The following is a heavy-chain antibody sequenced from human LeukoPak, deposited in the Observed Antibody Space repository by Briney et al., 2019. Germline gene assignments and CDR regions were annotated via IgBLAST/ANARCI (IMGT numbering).Heavy chain of an antibody. D-gene: IGHD3-3*01. CDR3: ASPRPSIFGVVIPWGLDV. CDR1: GGTFSSCA. V-gene: IGHV1-69*13. Sequence: ASVKVSCKASGGTFSSCAISWVRQAPGQGLEWMGGIIPIFGTANYAQKFQGRVTITADESTSTAYMELSSLRSEDTAVYYCASPRPSIFGVVIPWGLDVWGKGTTVTVSS. CDR2: IIPIFGTA. J-gene: IGHJ6*04.